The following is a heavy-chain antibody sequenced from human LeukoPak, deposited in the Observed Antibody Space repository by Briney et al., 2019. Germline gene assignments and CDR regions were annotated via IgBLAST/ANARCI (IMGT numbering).Heavy chain of an antibody. D-gene: IGHD4-17*01. V-gene: IGHV3-30-3*01. J-gene: IGHJ4*02. CDR3: AILTVTTSFDY. CDR1: GFPFSSYA. CDR2: ISYDGSNK. Sequence: PGRSLRLSCAASGFPFSSYALHWVRQAPGKGLEWVAVISYDGSNKYYADSVKGRFTISRDNSKNTLYLQMNSLRAEDTAVYYCAILTVTTSFDYWGQGTLVTVSS.